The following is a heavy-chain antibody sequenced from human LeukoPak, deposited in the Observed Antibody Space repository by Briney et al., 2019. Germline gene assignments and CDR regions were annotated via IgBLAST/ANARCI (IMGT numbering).Heavy chain of an antibody. CDR3: AEEAGDGYNYKGYFDY. CDR2: IIPIFGTA. CDR1: GGTFSSYA. Sequence: ASVKVSCKASGGTFSSYAISWVRQAPGQGLEWMGRIIPIFGTANYAQKFQGRVTITTDESTSTAYMELSSLRSEDTAVYYCAEEAGDGYNYKGYFDYWGQGTLVTVSS. V-gene: IGHV1-69*05. D-gene: IGHD5-24*01. J-gene: IGHJ4*02.